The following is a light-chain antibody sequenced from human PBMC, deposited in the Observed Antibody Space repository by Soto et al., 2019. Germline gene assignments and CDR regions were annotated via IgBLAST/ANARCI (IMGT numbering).Light chain of an antibody. CDR3: QSYDSSLSSVV. CDR2: GNN. V-gene: IGLV1-40*01. Sequence: QSVLTQPPSVSGAPGQRVTISCTGSNSNIGAGYDVHWYQQLPGTAPKLLIYGNNNRPSGVPDRFSGSKSGTSASLAITGLQAKDEADYYCQSYDSSLSSVVFGGGTKLTVL. CDR1: NSNIGAGYD. J-gene: IGLJ2*01.